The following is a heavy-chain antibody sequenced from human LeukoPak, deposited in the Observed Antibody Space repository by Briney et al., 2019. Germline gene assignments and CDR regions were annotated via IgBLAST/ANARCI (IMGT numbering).Heavy chain of an antibody. CDR1: GGSFSGYY. D-gene: IGHD3-22*01. CDR3: ASGTYYYDSSGYYN. CDR2: INHSGST. V-gene: IGHV4-34*01. J-gene: IGHJ4*02. Sequence: PPETLSLTCAVYGGSFSGYYWSWIRQPPGKGLEWIGEINHSGSTNYNPSLKSRVTISVDTSKNQFSLKLSSVTAADTAVYYCASGTYYYDSSGYYNWGQGTLVTVSS.